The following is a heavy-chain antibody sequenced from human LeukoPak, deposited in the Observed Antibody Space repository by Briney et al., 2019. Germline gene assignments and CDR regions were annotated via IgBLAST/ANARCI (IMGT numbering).Heavy chain of an antibody. D-gene: IGHD6-13*01. CDR1: GYTFISYD. CDR3: ARDHVYSRAPDAFDI. Sequence: ASVKVSCRASGYTFISYDINWVRQATGQGLEWMGWMNPNSGNTGYAQKFQGRVTMTRDTSTSTVYMELSSLRSEDTAVYYCARDHVYSRAPDAFDIWGQGTMVTVSS. CDR2: MNPNSGNT. V-gene: IGHV1-8*01. J-gene: IGHJ3*02.